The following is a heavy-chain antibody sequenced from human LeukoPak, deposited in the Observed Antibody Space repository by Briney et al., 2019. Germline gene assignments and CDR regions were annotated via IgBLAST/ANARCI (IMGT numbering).Heavy chain of an antibody. CDR1: GFTFSDYY. V-gene: IGHV3-11*01. J-gene: IGHJ4*02. Sequence: PGGSLRLSCAASGFTFSDYYMSWIRQAPGKGLEWVSYISSSGSTIYYADSVKGRFTISRDNAKNSLYLQMNSLRAEDTAVYYCARVGIRGVIPAYFDYWGQGTLVTVSS. D-gene: IGHD3-10*01. CDR2: ISSSGSTI. CDR3: ARVGIRGVIPAYFDY.